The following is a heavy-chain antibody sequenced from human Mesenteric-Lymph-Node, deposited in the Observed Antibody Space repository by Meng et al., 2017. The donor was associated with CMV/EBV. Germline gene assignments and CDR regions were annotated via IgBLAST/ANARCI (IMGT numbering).Heavy chain of an antibody. V-gene: IGHV3-9*01. D-gene: IGHD3-22*01. J-gene: IGHJ4*02. CDR1: GFTFDDYA. CDR2: ISWNSGSI. Sequence: SLKISCAASGFTFDDYAMHWVRQAPGKGLEWVSGISWNSGSIGYADSVKGRFTISRDNAKNSLYLQMNSLRAEDTAVYYCAKSNYYDSSGYYYPFDYWGQGTLVTVSS. CDR3: AKSNYYDSSGYYYPFDY.